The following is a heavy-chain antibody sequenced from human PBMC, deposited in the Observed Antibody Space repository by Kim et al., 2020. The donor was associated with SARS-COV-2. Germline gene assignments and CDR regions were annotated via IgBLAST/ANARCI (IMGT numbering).Heavy chain of an antibody. J-gene: IGHJ2*01. Sequence: RFTISRDNSKNTLYLQMNSLRAEDTAVYYCAKDQRYCSGGSCYSRRYFDLWGRGTLVTVSS. D-gene: IGHD2-15*01. CDR3: AKDQRYCSGGSCYSRRYFDL. V-gene: IGHV3-23*01.